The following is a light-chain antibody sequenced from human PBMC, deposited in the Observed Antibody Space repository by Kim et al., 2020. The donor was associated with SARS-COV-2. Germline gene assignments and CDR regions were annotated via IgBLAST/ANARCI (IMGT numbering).Light chain of an antibody. CDR1: TLRRYY. V-gene: IGLV3-19*01. Sequence: GQTVRITCQGDTLRRYYASWYQQKPGQAPVLVIYGRSNRPSGIPDRFSGSSSGNTASLIITGAQAEDEADYYCNSRDSSDNHLVVFGGGTQLTVL. J-gene: IGLJ2*01. CDR2: GRS. CDR3: NSRDSSDNHLVV.